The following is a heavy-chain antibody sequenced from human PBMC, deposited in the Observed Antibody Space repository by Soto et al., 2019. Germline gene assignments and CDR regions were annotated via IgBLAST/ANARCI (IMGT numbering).Heavy chain of an antibody. CDR3: ARGTYIVVVPAAEYFQH. CDR1: GFTFSSYS. D-gene: IGHD2-2*01. V-gene: IGHV3-21*01. Sequence: GGSLRLSCAASGFTFSSYSMNWVRQAPGKGLEWVSSISSSSSYIYYADSVKGRFTISRDNAKNSLYLQMNSLRAEYTAVYYCARGTYIVVVPAAEYFQHWGQGTLVTVSS. J-gene: IGHJ1*01. CDR2: ISSSSSYI.